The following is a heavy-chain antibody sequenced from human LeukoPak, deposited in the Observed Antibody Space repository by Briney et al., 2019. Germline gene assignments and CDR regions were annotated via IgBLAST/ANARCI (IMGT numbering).Heavy chain of an antibody. Sequence: ASVKVSCKASGYTFTSYGISWVRQAPGQGLEWMGWISAYNGNTNYAQKLQGRVTMTTDTSTSTAYMELRSLRSDDTAVYYCAREYDYGGYGRTFDIWGQGTMVTVSS. CDR2: ISAYNGNT. V-gene: IGHV1-18*01. D-gene: IGHD4-17*01. CDR3: AREYDYGGYGRTFDI. CDR1: GYTFTSYG. J-gene: IGHJ3*02.